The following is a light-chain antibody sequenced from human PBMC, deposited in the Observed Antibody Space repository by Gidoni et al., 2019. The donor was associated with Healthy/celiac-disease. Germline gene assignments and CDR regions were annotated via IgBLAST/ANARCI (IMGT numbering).Light chain of an antibody. V-gene: IGLV3-21*04. J-gene: IGLJ3*02. CDR2: YDS. CDR3: QVWDSSSDHPV. Sequence: SYVLTQPPSVSVAPGKKARITCGGNNIGSKSVHWDQQKPGQAPVLVIYYDSDRPSGIPERFSGSNSGNTATLTISRVEAGDEADYYCQVWDSSSDHPVFGGGTKLTVL. CDR1: NIGSKS.